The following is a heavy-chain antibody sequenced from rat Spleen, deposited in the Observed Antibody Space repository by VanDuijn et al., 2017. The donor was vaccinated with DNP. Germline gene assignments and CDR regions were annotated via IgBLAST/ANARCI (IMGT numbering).Heavy chain of an antibody. J-gene: IGHJ4*01. CDR3: ARGQLGDA. Sequence: EVQLVESGGDLVQPGRSLKLSCVASGFTFNNYCMTWIRQVPGKGLEWVATIIYDGSRTYYRYSVKGLFTISRYNAKSTLYRQRDSLRSEETATYYCARGQLGDAWGQGTSVTVSS. D-gene: IGHD1-2*01. V-gene: IGHV5-31*01. CDR2: IIYDGSRT. CDR1: GFTFNNYC.